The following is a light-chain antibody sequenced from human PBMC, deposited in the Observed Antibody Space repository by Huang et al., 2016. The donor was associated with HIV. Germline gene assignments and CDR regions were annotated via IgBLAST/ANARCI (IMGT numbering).Light chain of an antibody. J-gene: IGKJ2*02. CDR1: RSIGTY. Sequence: DIQMTQSPSSLSASIGDRVTITCRASRSIGTYLNWYRQKPGKAPQLLIYDASSLQSGVPSRFSGSGSGTDFSLTISSLQPEDFATYYCQQSYISRTFGQGTKLEIK. CDR2: DAS. V-gene: IGKV1-39*01. CDR3: QQSYISRT.